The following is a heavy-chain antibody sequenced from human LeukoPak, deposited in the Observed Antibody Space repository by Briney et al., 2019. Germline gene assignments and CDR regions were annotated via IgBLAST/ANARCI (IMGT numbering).Heavy chain of an antibody. J-gene: IGHJ4*02. V-gene: IGHV3-33*08. CDR3: ARDPPGVSSAYFDY. Sequence: PGGSLRLSCAASGFTFSSYGMHWVRQAPGKGLEWVAVIWYDGSNKYYADSVKGRFTISRDNSKNTLYLQMDSLRAEDTAVYYCARDPPGVSSAYFDYWGQGTLVTVSS. CDR1: GFTFSSYG. D-gene: IGHD6-25*01. CDR2: IWYDGSNK.